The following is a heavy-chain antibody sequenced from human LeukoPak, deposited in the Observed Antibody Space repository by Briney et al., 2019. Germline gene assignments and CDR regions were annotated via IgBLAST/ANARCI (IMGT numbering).Heavy chain of an antibody. Sequence: GGSLRLSCAASGITVSSNDMSWVRQAPGKGLEWVSVIYSGGRTFYADSVKGRFTISRDNSKNTLYLQMNSLRAEDTAVYYCARDLRRYCSGGSCYSPFDYWGQGTLVTVSS. J-gene: IGHJ4*02. V-gene: IGHV3-53*01. CDR2: IYSGGRT. D-gene: IGHD2-15*01. CDR1: GITVSSND. CDR3: ARDLRRYCSGGSCYSPFDY.